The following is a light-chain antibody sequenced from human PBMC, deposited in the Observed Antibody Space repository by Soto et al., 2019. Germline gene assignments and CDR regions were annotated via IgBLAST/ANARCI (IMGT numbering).Light chain of an antibody. Sequence: DIQMTQSPSTLSASVGDRVTITCRASQSISNWLAWYQQKPGKARKLLIYDASSLESGVPSRFSGSGSGTEFTLTISRLQPDDFATYYCQQYNSFPITFGQGTRLEIK. J-gene: IGKJ5*01. CDR3: QQYNSFPIT. CDR2: DAS. CDR1: QSISNW. V-gene: IGKV1-5*01.